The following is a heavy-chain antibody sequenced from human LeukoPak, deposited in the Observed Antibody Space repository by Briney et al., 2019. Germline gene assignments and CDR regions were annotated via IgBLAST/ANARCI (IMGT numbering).Heavy chain of an antibody. J-gene: IGHJ4*02. CDR2: IYYSGST. V-gene: IGHV4-59*07. CDR3: ARGDVALDY. CDR1: GGSISSYY. D-gene: IGHD2-21*01. Sequence: SDTLSLTCTVSGGSISSYYWSWIRQPPGKGVEWIGYIYYSGSTNLHPSLKSRVTISVDTSKNQFSLKLSSVTAADTAGYYCARGDVALDYWGQGTLVTVSS.